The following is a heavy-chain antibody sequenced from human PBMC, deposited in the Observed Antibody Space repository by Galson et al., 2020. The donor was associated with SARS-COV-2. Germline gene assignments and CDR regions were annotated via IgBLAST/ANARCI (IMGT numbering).Heavy chain of an antibody. Sequence: GGSLRLSCAASGFTFSSYAMSWVRQAPGKGLEWVSAISGSGGSTYYADSVKGRFTISRDNSKNTLYLQMNSLRAEDTAVYYCAKDQGFPITMVRGVILPDYWGQGTLVTVSS. CDR1: GFTFSSYA. V-gene: IGHV3-23*01. J-gene: IGHJ4*02. CDR2: ISGSGGST. D-gene: IGHD3-10*01. CDR3: AKDQGFPITMVRGVILPDY.